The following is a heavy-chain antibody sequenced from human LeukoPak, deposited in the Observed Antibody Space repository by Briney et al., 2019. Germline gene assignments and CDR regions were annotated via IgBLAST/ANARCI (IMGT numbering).Heavy chain of an antibody. CDR3: ARGDILTGYYLS. V-gene: IGHV1-2*02. Sequence: ASVKVSCKASGYTFTGYYMHWVRQAPRQGLEWMGWINPNSGGTNYAQKFQGRVTMTRDTSISTAYMELSRLRSDDTAVYYCARGDILTGYYLSWGQGTLVTVSS. CDR2: INPNSGGT. D-gene: IGHD3-9*01. J-gene: IGHJ5*02. CDR1: GYTFTGYY.